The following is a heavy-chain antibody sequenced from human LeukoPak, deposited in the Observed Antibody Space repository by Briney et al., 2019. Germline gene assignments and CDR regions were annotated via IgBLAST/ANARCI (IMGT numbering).Heavy chain of an antibody. J-gene: IGHJ4*02. CDR1: GGSFSGYY. CDR2: INHSGST. CDR3: ARSFRGYSYGPFDY. V-gene: IGHV4-34*01. Sequence: PSETLSLTCAVYGGSFSGYYWSWIRQPPGKGLERIGEINHSGSTNYNPSLKSRVTISVDTSKNQFSLKLSSVTAADTAVYYCARSFRGYSYGPFDYWGQGTLVTVSS. D-gene: IGHD5-18*01.